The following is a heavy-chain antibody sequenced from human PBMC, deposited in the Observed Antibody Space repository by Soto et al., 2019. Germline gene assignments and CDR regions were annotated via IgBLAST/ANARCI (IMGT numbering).Heavy chain of an antibody. CDR2: IYPSDSNT. J-gene: IGHJ4*02. Sequence: PGESLKISCKGSGYNFAGYWIAWVRQMPGKGLELMGIIYPSDSNTRYRPSFQGQVTISADKSISSAYLQWSSLRASDTAMYYCARGGVSTRTFDYWGQGTPVTVSS. CDR1: GYNFAGYW. D-gene: IGHD3-3*01. CDR3: ARGGVSTRTFDY. V-gene: IGHV5-51*01.